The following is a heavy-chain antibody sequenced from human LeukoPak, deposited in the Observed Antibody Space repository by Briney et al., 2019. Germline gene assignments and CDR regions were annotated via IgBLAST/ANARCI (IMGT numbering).Heavy chain of an antibody. Sequence: PGGSLRLSCAASGFSVSNSYMSWVRQAPGKGLEWVSSVSGSGGSTYYADSVKGRFTISRDNSKNTLYLQMNSLRAEDTAIYYCAKPRAVGVNAFFDYWGQGTLVTVSS. J-gene: IGHJ4*02. CDR1: GFSVSNSY. V-gene: IGHV3-23*01. CDR3: AKPRAVGVNAFFDY. CDR2: VSGSGGST.